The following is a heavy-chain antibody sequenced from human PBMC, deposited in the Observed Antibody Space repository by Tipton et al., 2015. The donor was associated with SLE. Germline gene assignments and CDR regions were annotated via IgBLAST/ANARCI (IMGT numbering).Heavy chain of an antibody. D-gene: IGHD3-10*01. CDR1: GFTFDDYA. J-gene: IGHJ4*02. V-gene: IGHV3-9*01. CDR3: AKASYYYGSGSYSDGWDYYFDY. Sequence: QLVQSGGGLVQPGRSLRLSCAASGFTFDDYAMHWVRQAPGKGLEWVSGISWNSGSIGYADSVKGRFTISRDNAKNSLYLQMNSLRAEDTALYYCAKASYYYGSGSYSDGWDYYFDYWGQGTLVTVSS. CDR2: ISWNSGSI.